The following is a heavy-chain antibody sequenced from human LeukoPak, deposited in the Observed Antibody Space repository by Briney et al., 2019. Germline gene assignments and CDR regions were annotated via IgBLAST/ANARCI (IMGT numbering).Heavy chain of an antibody. CDR1: GFTFSSYE. J-gene: IGHJ4*02. Sequence: GGSPRLSCAASGFTFSSYEVNWGRPAPGEGLGWVSYISSSGSTIYYEDSVTGRFTISRDNAKNSLYLQMNSLRAEDTAVYYCSRIYGYRIWYFDYWGQGTLVTVSS. CDR2: ISSSGSTI. V-gene: IGHV3-48*03. D-gene: IGHD1-14*01. CDR3: SRIYGYRIWYFDY.